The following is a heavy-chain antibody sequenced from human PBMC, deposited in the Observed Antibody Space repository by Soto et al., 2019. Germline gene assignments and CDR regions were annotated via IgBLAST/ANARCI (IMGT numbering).Heavy chain of an antibody. CDR2: IYYSGST. J-gene: IGHJ6*02. V-gene: IGHV4-39*01. Sequence: ETLSLTCTVSGGSISSSSYYWGWIRQPPGKGLEWIGSIYYSGSTYYNPSLKSRVTISVDTSKNQFSLKLSSVTAADTAVYYCARTYYDFWSGYPSPYENYYYGMDVWGQGTTVTVSS. CDR1: GGSISSSSYY. D-gene: IGHD3-3*01. CDR3: ARTYYDFWSGYPSPYENYYYGMDV.